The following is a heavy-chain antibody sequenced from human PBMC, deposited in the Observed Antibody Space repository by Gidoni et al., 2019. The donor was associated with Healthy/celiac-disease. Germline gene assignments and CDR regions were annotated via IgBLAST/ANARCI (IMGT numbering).Heavy chain of an antibody. D-gene: IGHD6-6*01. CDR2: ISYDGSNK. V-gene: IGHV3-30*18. CDR3: AKDVAARPANYFDY. Sequence: QVQLVESGGGVVQPGRSLRLSCAASGFTFSSYGMHWVRQAPGKGLEWVAVISYDGSNKYYADSVKGRFTISRDNSKNTLYLQMNSLRAEDTAVYYCAKDVAARPANYFDYWGQGTLVTVSS. CDR1: GFTFSSYG. J-gene: IGHJ4*02.